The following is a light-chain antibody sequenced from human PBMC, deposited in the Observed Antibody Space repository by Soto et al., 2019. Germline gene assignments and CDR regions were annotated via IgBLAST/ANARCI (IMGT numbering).Light chain of an antibody. J-gene: IGLJ1*01. V-gene: IGLV2-11*01. CDR3: FSNAGNVEV. CDR1: SSDVGAYNY. Sequence: QSVLTQPPSVSGSPGQSVTISCTGTSSDVGAYNYVSWYQQHPGKAPKVLIFDVSKRPSGVPDRFSGSKSGNTASLTISGLQADDEADYYTFSNAGNVEVFGTGTKLTVL. CDR2: DVS.